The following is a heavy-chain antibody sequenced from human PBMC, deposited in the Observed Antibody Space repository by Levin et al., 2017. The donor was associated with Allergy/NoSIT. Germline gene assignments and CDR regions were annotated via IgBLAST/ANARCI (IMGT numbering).Heavy chain of an antibody. CDR3: GKGGYYGSGSFIEY. V-gene: IGHV3-23*01. D-gene: IGHD3-10*01. CDR2: ISGSGATR. Sequence: GESLKISCAASGFTFNRNAMSWVRQPPGKGLEWVSAISGSGATRYYADSVRGRFTISSDNSKDTLYLEMTSLRAEDTAIYFCGKGGYYGSGSFIEYWGQGTLVTVSS. CDR1: GFTFNRNA. J-gene: IGHJ4*02.